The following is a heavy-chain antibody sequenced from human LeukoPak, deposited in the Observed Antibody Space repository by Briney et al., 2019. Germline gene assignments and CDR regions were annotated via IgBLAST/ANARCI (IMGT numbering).Heavy chain of an antibody. J-gene: IGHJ4*02. D-gene: IGHD5-18*01. Sequence: PSETLSLTCTVSGGSISSYYWSWLRQPPGKGLEWIGYIYYSGSTNYNPSLKSRVTISVDTSKNQFSLKLSSVTAADTAVYYCAREIQLWLPALGYWGQGTLVTVSS. CDR3: AREIQLWLPALGY. CDR2: IYYSGST. CDR1: GGSISSYY. V-gene: IGHV4-59*12.